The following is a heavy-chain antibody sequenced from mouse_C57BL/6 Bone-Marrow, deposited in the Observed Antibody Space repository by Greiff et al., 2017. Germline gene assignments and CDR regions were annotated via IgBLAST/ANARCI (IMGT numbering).Heavy chain of an antibody. CDR3: AVGRPWFAY. J-gene: IGHJ3*01. V-gene: IGHV1-19*01. CDR1: GYTFTDYY. Sequence: EVKLQQSGPVLVKPGASVKMSCKASGYTFTDYYMNWVKQSPGKSLEWIGDINPYNGGTSYNQKFKGKATLTVDKSSSTAYMELNSLTSEDSAVYYCAVGRPWFAYWGQGTLVTVSA. CDR2: INPYNGGT.